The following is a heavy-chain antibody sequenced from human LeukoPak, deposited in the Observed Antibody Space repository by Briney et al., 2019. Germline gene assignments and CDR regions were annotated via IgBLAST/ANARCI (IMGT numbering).Heavy chain of an antibody. V-gene: IGHV3-72*01. J-gene: IGHJ2*01. CDR3: ATVTGGGVLGYVDI. D-gene: IGHD3-10*01. CDR2: TRNKANSYTT. CDR1: LFTFRDHS. Sequence: GRSLRVSSATSLFTFRDHSMEWIRQAPGKGLEWVGRTRNKANSYTTEYAASVKGRFTIPRDDSKKSLYLQMNSLKTKHTAVYYCATVTGGGVLGYVDIRGRGTLVSVSS.